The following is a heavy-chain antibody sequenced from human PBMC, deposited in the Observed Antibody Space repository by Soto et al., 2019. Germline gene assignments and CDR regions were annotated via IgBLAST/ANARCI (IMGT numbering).Heavy chain of an antibody. D-gene: IGHD6-19*01. CDR1: GGSISSGGYY. CDR2: IYYSGST. Sequence: QVQLQESGPGLVKPSQTLSLTCTVSGGSISSGGYYWSWIRQHPGKGLEWIGYIYYSGSTYYNPSLKSRVTISVDTSKNQFTLKLSSVTAADTAVYYCARDRWSSGWLFDYWGQGTLVTVSS. V-gene: IGHV4-31*03. J-gene: IGHJ4*02. CDR3: ARDRWSSGWLFDY.